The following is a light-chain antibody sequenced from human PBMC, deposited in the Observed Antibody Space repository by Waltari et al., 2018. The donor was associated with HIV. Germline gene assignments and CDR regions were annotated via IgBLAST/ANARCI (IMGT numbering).Light chain of an antibody. CDR3: AAWDDSLNGWV. J-gene: IGLJ3*02. V-gene: IGLV1-44*01. Sequence: QSVLTQPSSASGTPGQRVALSCSGSSSNIDSNTVNWSQHLPGTAPKLLVYSNNQRPSGVPDRISGSKSGTSASLAISGLQSEDEADYYCAAWDDSLNGWVFGGGTKLTVL. CDR2: SNN. CDR1: SSNIDSNT.